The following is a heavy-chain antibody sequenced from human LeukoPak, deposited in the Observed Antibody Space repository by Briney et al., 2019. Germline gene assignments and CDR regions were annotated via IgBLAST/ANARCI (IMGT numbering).Heavy chain of an antibody. J-gene: IGHJ6*02. Sequence: GESLKISCKGSGYSFTSYWIGWVRRLPGKGLEWMGIIYPGDSDTRYSPSFQGQVTISADKSISTAYLQWSSLKASDTAMYYCARHYQRSTVTTDYYYGMDVWGQGTTVTVSS. CDR1: GYSFTSYW. D-gene: IGHD4-17*01. V-gene: IGHV5-51*01. CDR2: IYPGDSDT. CDR3: ARHYQRSTVTTDYYYGMDV.